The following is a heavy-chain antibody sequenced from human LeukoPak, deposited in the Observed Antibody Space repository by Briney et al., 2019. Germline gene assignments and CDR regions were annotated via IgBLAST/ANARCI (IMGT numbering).Heavy chain of an antibody. Sequence: SETLSLTCTVSGGSISSYYWSWIRQPPGKGLEWIGYIHYSGSTNYNPSLKSRVTISVDRSKNQFSLKLSSVTAADTAVYYCVGDGSSMAVAGQFDPWGQGTLVTVSS. V-gene: IGHV4-59*01. CDR1: GGSISSYY. D-gene: IGHD6-19*01. CDR2: IHYSGST. J-gene: IGHJ5*02. CDR3: VGDGSSMAVAGQFDP.